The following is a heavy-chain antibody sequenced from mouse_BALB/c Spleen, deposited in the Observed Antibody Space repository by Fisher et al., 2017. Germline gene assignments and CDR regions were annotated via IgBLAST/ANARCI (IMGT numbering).Heavy chain of an antibody. J-gene: IGHJ1*01. V-gene: IGHV1-26*01. CDR3: ARGGGNHGGYFDV. Sequence: KFKGKATLTVDKSSSTAYMELLSLTSEDSAVYYCARGGGNHGGYFDVWGAGTTVTVSS. D-gene: IGHD2-1*01.